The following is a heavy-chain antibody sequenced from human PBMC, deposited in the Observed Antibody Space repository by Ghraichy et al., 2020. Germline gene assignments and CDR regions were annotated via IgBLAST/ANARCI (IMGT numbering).Heavy chain of an antibody. D-gene: IGHD2-2*01. V-gene: IGHV1-18*01. Sequence: ASVKVSCKASGYTFTSYGISWVRQAPGQGLEWMGWISAYNGDTNYAQKLQGRVTMTTDTSTSTAYMELRSLRSDDTAVYYCARVPIVVVPAAHAKYYYYMDVWGKGTTVTVSS. CDR3: ARVPIVVVPAAHAKYYYYMDV. J-gene: IGHJ6*03. CDR1: GYTFTSYG. CDR2: ISAYNGDT.